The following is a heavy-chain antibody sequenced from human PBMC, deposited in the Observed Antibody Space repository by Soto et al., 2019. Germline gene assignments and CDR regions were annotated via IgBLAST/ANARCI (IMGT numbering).Heavy chain of an antibody. CDR2: IKSKTDGGTT. D-gene: IGHD2-8*01. J-gene: IGHJ4*02. CDR3: TTDVLIVYARTFDY. CDR1: GFTFSNAW. Sequence: GGSLRLSCAASGFTFSNAWMSWVRQAPGKGLEWVGRIKSKTDGGTTDYAAPVKGRFTISRDDSKNTLYLQMNSLKTEDTAVYYCTTDVLIVYARTFDYWGQGTLVTVSS. V-gene: IGHV3-15*01.